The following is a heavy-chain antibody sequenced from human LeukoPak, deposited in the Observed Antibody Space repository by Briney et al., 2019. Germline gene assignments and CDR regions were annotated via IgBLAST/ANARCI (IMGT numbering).Heavy chain of an antibody. CDR1: GFTFSSYS. CDR2: ISSSSSYI. D-gene: IGHD2-2*01. J-gene: IGHJ4*02. V-gene: IGHV3-21*04. Sequence: GGSLRLSCAASGFTFSSYSMNWVRQAPGKGLEWVSSISSSSSYIYYADSVKGRFTISRDNAKNSLYLQMNSLRAEDTALYYCAKDYCSSTTCYYNYWGQGILVTVSS. CDR3: AKDYCSSTTCYYNY.